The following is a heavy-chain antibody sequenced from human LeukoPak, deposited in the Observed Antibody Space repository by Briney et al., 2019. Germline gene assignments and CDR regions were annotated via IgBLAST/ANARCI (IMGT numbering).Heavy chain of an antibody. D-gene: IGHD6-13*01. V-gene: IGHV3-53*01. CDR2: IYSGGST. CDR3: ARDLRAYSSSWYGAFDI. J-gene: IGHJ3*02. CDR1: GFTVSSNY. Sequence: GGSLRLSCAASGFTVSSNYMSWVRQAPGKGLEWVSVIYSGGSTYYADSVKGRFTISRDNSKNTLYLQMNSLRAEDTAVYYCARDLRAYSSSWYGAFDIWGQGTMVTVSS.